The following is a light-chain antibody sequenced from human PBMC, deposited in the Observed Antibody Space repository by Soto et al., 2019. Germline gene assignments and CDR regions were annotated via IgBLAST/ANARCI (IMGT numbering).Light chain of an antibody. J-gene: IGKJ2*01. V-gene: IGKV3-20*01. CDR2: GAS. Sequence: EIVLTQSPGTLSLSPGERATLSCRAGQTVSSSYLAWYQQIRGQAPRHLIYGASSRATGIPDRFSGSGSGTDFTLTISRLEPEDFAIYYCQLYGNSPLYTFGQGTKLEIK. CDR1: QTVSSSY. CDR3: QLYGNSPLYT.